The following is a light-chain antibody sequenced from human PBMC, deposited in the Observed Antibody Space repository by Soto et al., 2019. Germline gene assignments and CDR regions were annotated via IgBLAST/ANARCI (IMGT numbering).Light chain of an antibody. V-gene: IGKV3-11*01. CDR3: QQRSNWAT. J-gene: IGKJ1*01. CDR2: DAS. CDR1: QSVSSY. Sequence: EIVLTQSPATLSLSPGERATLSCRASQSVSSYLAWYQQKPGQAPRLLIYDASNMATGIPARFSGSGSGTDFTLTISSLEPEDFAVYYCQQRSNWATFGQGTKVEIK.